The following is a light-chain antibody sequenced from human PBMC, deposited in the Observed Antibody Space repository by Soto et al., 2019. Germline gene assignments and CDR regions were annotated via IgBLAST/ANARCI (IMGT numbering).Light chain of an antibody. V-gene: IGKV1-5*03. J-gene: IGKJ1*01. CDR2: KAS. Sequence: DIQMTQSHSTLSASVGDRVTITCRASQSISSWLAWYQQKPGKAPKLLIYKASSLESGVPSRFSGSGSGTEFTLTISSLQPDDFATYYCQHYNGYSEAFGQGTKVDIK. CDR1: QSISSW. CDR3: QHYNGYSEA.